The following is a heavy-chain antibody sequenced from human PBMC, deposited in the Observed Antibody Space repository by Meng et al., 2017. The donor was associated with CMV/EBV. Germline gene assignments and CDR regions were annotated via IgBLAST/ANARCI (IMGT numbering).Heavy chain of an antibody. Sequence: GESLKISCVVSGFNSNAYWMTWVRQVPGKALEWVANIKQDGTEKYYVPSVKGRFIISRDNAKSSLYLQMNDLRVEDTAVYYCATTTNGCFDNWGQGALVTVSS. D-gene: IGHD2-8*01. V-gene: IGHV3-7*01. CDR3: ATTTNGCFDN. CDR2: IKQDGTEK. CDR1: GFNSNAYW. J-gene: IGHJ4*02.